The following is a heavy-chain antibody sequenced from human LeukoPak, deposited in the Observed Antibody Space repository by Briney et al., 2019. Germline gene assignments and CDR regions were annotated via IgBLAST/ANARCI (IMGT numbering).Heavy chain of an antibody. CDR3: ARGPRYGRSSTSLGFDP. CDR1: GGSISSYY. V-gene: IGHV4-59*12. Sequence: PSETLSLTCTVSGGSISSYYWSWIRQPPGKGLEWIGYIYYSGSTNYNPSLKSRVTISVDTSKNQFSLKLSSVTAADTAVYYCARGPRYGRSSTSLGFDPWGQGTLVTVSS. D-gene: IGHD2-2*01. J-gene: IGHJ5*02. CDR2: IYYSGST.